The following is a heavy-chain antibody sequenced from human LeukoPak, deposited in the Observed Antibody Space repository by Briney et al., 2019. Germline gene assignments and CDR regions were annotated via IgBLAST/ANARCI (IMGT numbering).Heavy chain of an antibody. CDR3: ARDNPSIAVAGSLGWFDP. CDR2: INPSGGST. Sequence: ASVKVSCKASGYTFTGYYMHWVRQAPGQGLEWMGIINPSGGSTSYAQKFQGRVTMTRDTSTSTVYMELSSLRSEDTAVYYCARDNPSIAVAGSLGWFDPRGQGTLVTVSS. J-gene: IGHJ5*02. D-gene: IGHD6-19*01. CDR1: GYTFTGYY. V-gene: IGHV1-46*01.